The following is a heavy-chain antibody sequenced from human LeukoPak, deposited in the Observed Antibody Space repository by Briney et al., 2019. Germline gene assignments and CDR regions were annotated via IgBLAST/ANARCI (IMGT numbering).Heavy chain of an antibody. Sequence: GGSLRLSCAGSGLTFSSYWMTWVRQAPGKGLEWVANIKPDGSEKAYVDSVKGRFTISRDNAKNSLYLKMKSLRAEDTAVYYCARDDYGWGSHPYWGQGTLVTVSS. V-gene: IGHV3-7*04. J-gene: IGHJ4*02. CDR1: GLTFSSYW. CDR2: IKPDGSEK. D-gene: IGHD3-10*01. CDR3: ARDDYGWGSHPY.